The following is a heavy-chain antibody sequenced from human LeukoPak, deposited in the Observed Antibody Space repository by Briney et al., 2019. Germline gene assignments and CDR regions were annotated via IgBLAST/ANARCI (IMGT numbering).Heavy chain of an antibody. J-gene: IGHJ4*02. V-gene: IGHV3-33*06. D-gene: IGHD5-24*01. Sequence: GGSLRLSCAASGCTFSSYGMHWVRQAPGKGLEWVAVIWYDGSNKYYADSVKGRFTISRDNSKNTLYLQMNSLRAEDTAVYYCAKADGLQLLGPIDYWGQGTLVTVSS. CDR1: GCTFSSYG. CDR2: IWYDGSNK. CDR3: AKADGLQLLGPIDY.